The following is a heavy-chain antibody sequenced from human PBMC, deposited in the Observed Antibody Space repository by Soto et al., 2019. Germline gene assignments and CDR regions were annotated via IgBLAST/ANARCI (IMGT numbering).Heavy chain of an antibody. V-gene: IGHV3-23*04. CDR1: GFTFDDYA. CDR3: AKLGMVRGRDY. Sequence: EVQLVESGGGLVQPGRSLRLSCAASGFTFDDYAMHWVRQAPGKGLEWVSGISGSGGSTYYADSVKGRFTISRDNSKNTLYLQMNSLRAEDTAVYYCAKLGMVRGRDYWGQGTLVTVSS. D-gene: IGHD3-10*01. J-gene: IGHJ4*02. CDR2: ISGSGGST.